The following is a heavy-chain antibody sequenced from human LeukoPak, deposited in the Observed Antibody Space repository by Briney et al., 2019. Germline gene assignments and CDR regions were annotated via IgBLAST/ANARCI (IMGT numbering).Heavy chain of an antibody. J-gene: IGHJ4*02. V-gene: IGHV3-30*18. CDR2: ISYDGSNR. CDR1: GFTFSSYG. CDR3: AKADGPIAVAASDY. D-gene: IGHD6-19*01. Sequence: GGSLRLSCAASGFTFSSYGMHWVRQAPGKGLEWVAVISYDGSNRYYADSVKGRFTISRDNSKNTLYLQMNSLRAEDTAVYYCAKADGPIAVAASDYWGQGTLVTVSS.